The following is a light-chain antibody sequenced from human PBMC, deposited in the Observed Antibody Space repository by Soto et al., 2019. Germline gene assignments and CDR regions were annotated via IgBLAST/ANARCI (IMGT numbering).Light chain of an antibody. CDR3: QQRRDWPRT. CDR2: DAS. Sequence: EIVLTQSPATLSLSPGDGATLSCRASQSVSSYLAWFQQKPGQAPRLLIYDASNRASGIPGRFSGSGSGTDFTLTISSLEPEDFAVYYCQQRRDWPRTFGQGTRVDIK. CDR1: QSVSSY. V-gene: IGKV3-11*01. J-gene: IGKJ2*01.